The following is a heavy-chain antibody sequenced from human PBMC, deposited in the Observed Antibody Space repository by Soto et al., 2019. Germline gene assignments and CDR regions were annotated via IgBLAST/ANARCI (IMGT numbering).Heavy chain of an antibody. V-gene: IGHV5-51*01. CDR2: IYPGDSDT. CDR3: ARLPTDGGATHYYYYGMDV. D-gene: IGHD3-16*01. J-gene: IGHJ6*02. Sequence: EVQLVQSGAEVKKPGESLKISCKGSGYSFTSYWIGWVRQMPGKGLEWMGIIYPGDSDTRYSPSFQGQVTISADKSISTAYLQWSSLKASDTAMYYCARLPTDGGATHYYYYGMDVWGQGTTVTVSS. CDR1: GYSFTSYW.